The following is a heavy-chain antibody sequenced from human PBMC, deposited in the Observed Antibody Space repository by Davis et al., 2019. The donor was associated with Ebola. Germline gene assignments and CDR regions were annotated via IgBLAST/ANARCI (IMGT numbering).Heavy chain of an antibody. D-gene: IGHD6-13*01. Sequence: MPSETLSLTCTVSGGSISSSSYYWSWIRQPPGKGLEWIGEINHSGSTNYNPSLKSRVTISVDTSKNQFSLKLSSVTAADTAVYYCARENIAAAGTDAFDIWGQGTMVTVSS. CDR2: INHSGST. CDR3: ARENIAAAGTDAFDI. J-gene: IGHJ3*02. CDR1: GGSISSSSYY. V-gene: IGHV4-39*07.